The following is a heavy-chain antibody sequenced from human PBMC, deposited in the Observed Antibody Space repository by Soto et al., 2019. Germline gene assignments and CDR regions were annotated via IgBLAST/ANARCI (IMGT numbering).Heavy chain of an antibody. CDR3: ARDHSSGWWIQHAPYYYYYGMDV. J-gene: IGHJ6*02. D-gene: IGHD6-19*01. Sequence: ASVKVSCKASGYTFTSYGISWVRQAPGQGLEWMGWISAYSGNTNYAQKLQGRVTMTTDTSTSTAYMELRSLRSDDTAVYYCARDHSSGWWIQHAPYYYYYGMDVWGQGTTVTVSS. CDR1: GYTFTSYG. CDR2: ISAYSGNT. V-gene: IGHV1-18*01.